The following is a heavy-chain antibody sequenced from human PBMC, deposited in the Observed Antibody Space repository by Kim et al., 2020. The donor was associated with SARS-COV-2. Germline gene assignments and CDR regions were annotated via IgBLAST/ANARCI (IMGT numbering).Heavy chain of an antibody. CDR1: GYSVETSA. J-gene: IGHJ4*02. CDR3: AKDHPSSGWPTFDL. V-gene: IGHV3-23*01. Sequence: GGSLRLSCAASGYSVETSAMSWVRQAPEGGLEWISAITKFDGRTYYGDSVRGRFTISRDNSKNTVFLQMDGLRAEDTGLYYCAKDHPSSGWPTFDLWGQGTLVTVSS. CDR2: ITKFDGRT. D-gene: IGHD6-19*01.